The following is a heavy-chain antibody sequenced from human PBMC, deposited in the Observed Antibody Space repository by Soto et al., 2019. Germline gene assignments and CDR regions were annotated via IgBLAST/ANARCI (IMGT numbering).Heavy chain of an antibody. CDR3: AKDQYSSGIVDV. Sequence: GGSLRLSCAASGFTFSSYWMSWVRQAPGKGLEWVSAISGSGGSTYYADSVKGRFTISRDNSKNTLYLQMNSLRAEDTAVYYCAKDQYSSGIVDVWGQGTTVTVSS. V-gene: IGHV3-23*01. CDR2: ISGSGGST. CDR1: GFTFSSYW. J-gene: IGHJ6*02. D-gene: IGHD6-25*01.